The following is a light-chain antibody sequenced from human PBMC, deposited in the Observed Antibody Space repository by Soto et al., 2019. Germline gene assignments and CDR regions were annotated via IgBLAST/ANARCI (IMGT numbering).Light chain of an antibody. CDR2: GTS. J-gene: IGKJ1*01. V-gene: IGKV3-15*01. CDR1: QSVSIN. CDR3: QQYNNWPLT. Sequence: EIVMTQSPATLSVSPGERATLSCRASQSVSINLAWFQQKPGQAPRLLIYGTSTRVTGIPARFSGSGSGTEFTLTISTLQSEDFAVYYCQQYNNWPLTFGQGTKVDLK.